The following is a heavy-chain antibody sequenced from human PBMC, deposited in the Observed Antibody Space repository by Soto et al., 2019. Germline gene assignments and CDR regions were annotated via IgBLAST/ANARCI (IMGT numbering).Heavy chain of an antibody. Sequence: SVKVSCKASGYTFTSYDINWVRQATGQGLEWMGWMNPNSGNTGYAQKFQGRVTMTRNTSISTAYMELSSLRSEDTAVYYCARVGYSYGYAYYYYGMDVWGQGTTVTVSS. D-gene: IGHD5-18*01. CDR3: ARVGYSYGYAYYYYGMDV. CDR1: GYTFTSYD. CDR2: MNPNSGNT. J-gene: IGHJ6*02. V-gene: IGHV1-8*01.